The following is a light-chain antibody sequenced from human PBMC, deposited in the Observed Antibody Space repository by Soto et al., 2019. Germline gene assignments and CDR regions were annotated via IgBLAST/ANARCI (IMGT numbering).Light chain of an antibody. CDR1: QNIDNY. CDR2: AAS. V-gene: IGKV1-39*01. J-gene: IGKJ1*01. CDR3: QQSYSTPRT. Sequence: DIHMTQSPSSLSAPVGDRVTITVRASQNIDNYLSWYQQRPGKAPKLLIYAASSLQSGVPSRFSGSGSGTDFSLTISSLQPEDFATYYCQQSYSTPRTFVQGTRVDIK.